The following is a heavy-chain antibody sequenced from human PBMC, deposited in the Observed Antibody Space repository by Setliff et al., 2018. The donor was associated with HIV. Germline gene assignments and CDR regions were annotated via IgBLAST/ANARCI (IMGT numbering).Heavy chain of an antibody. CDR3: AKTQGWHLINY. J-gene: IGHJ4*02. CDR2: ISYDGSNT. D-gene: IGHD6-19*01. CDR1: GFTFSSYA. V-gene: IGHV3-30*01. Sequence: GSLRLSCAASGFTFSSYAMHWVRQAPGKGLEWVAVISYDGSNTYYADSVKGRFTISRDSSKNTLYLQMDSLRTEDTAVYYCAKTQGWHLINYWGPGTLVTVSS.